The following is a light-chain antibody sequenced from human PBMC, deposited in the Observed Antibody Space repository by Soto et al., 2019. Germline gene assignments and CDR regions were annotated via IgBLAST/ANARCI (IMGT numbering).Light chain of an antibody. J-gene: IGKJ1*01. CDR1: QSFSSSY. Sequence: IDRTQSACSLSLAPGGRRTLSYRASQSFSSSYLGWYQHKPGQAPRLIIYSASSRATGIPDRFSGSGSGTNFTLTISRLEPEDFAVYYCQQYGSSPRTFGQGTKVDIK. CDR2: SAS. V-gene: IGKV3-20*01. CDR3: QQYGSSPRT.